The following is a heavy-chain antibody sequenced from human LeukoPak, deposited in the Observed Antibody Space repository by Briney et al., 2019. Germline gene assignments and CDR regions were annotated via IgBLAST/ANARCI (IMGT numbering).Heavy chain of an antibody. Sequence: KTSETLSLTCAVYGGSFSGYYWSWIRQPPGKGLEWIGEINHSGSTNYNPSLKSRVTISVDTSKNQFSLKLSSVTAADTAVYYCASSFVRDQYCSGGSCYPHIDYWGQGTLVTVSS. CDR2: INHSGST. V-gene: IGHV4-34*01. CDR3: ASSFVRDQYCSGGSCYPHIDY. D-gene: IGHD2-15*01. CDR1: GGSFSGYY. J-gene: IGHJ4*02.